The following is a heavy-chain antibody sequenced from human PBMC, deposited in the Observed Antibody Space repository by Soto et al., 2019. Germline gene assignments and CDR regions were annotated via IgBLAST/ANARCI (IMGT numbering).Heavy chain of an antibody. CDR2: IYYSGST. CDR3: ARCVEMATMIDY. D-gene: IGHD5-12*01. Sequence: PSETLSLTCTVSGGSISSYYWSWIRQPPGKGLEWIGYIYYSGSTNYNPSLKSRVTISVDTSKNQFSLKLSSVTAADTAVYYCARCVEMATMIDYWGKGTLVTVSS. CDR1: GGSISSYY. J-gene: IGHJ4*02. V-gene: IGHV4-59*01.